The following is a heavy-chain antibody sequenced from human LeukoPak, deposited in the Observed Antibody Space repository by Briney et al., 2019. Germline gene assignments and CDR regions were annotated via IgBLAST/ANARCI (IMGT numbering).Heavy chain of an antibody. CDR1: GGTFSSYA. Sequence: GASVKVSCKAPGGTFSSYAISWVRQAPGQGLEWMGGIIPIFGTANYAQKFQGRVTITADESTSTAYMELSSLRSEDTAVYYCARSGRNFEYSSSEPLDYWGQGTLVTVSS. J-gene: IGHJ4*02. D-gene: IGHD6-6*01. CDR3: ARSGRNFEYSSSEPLDY. CDR2: IIPIFGTA. V-gene: IGHV1-69*13.